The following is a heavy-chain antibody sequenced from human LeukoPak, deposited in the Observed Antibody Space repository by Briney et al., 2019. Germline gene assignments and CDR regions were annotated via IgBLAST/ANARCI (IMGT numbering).Heavy chain of an antibody. CDR3: ALQYCSSTSCDDY. Sequence: SGPALVKPPQTLTLTCTFPGFSLSTSRMCVSWIRQPPGKALERLALLDRDDDKYYSTSLKTRLTISKDTSKNQVVLTMTNMDPVDTATYYCALQYCSSTSCDDYWGQGTLVTVSS. V-gene: IGHV2-70*01. D-gene: IGHD2-2*01. CDR2: LDRDDDK. CDR1: GFSLSTSRMC. J-gene: IGHJ4*02.